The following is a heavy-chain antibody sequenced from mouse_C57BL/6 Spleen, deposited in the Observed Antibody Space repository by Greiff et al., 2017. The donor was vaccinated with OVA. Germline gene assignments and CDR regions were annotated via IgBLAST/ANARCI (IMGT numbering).Heavy chain of an antibody. CDR3: TRKREAVDY. V-gene: IGHV1-15*01. J-gene: IGHJ4*01. CDR2: IDPETGGT. CDR1: GYTFTDYE. Sequence: VQLQQSGAELVRPGASVTLSCKASGYTFTDYEMHWVKQTPVHGLEWIGAIDPETGGTAYNQKFKGKAILTADKSSSTAYMELRSLTSEDSAGYYCTRKREAVDYWGQGTSVTVSS.